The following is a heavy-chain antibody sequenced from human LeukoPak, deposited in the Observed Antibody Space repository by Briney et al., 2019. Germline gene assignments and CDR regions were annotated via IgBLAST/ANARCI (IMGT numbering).Heavy chain of an antibody. V-gene: IGHV5-51*01. J-gene: IGHJ3*02. Sequence: GESLKISCKGSGYSFTSYWIGWVRQMPGRGLEWMGIIYPGDSDTRYSPSFQGQVTISADKSISTAYLQWSSLKASDTAMYYCARPGALRYFDWLLKKTKPQDAFDIWGQGTMVTVSS. CDR2: IYPGDSDT. CDR1: GYSFTSYW. CDR3: ARPGALRYFDWLLKKTKPQDAFDI. D-gene: IGHD3-9*01.